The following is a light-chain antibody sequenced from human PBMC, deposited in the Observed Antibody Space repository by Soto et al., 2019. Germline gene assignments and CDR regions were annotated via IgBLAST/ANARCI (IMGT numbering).Light chain of an antibody. CDR2: GAS. CDR1: QAVNTR. V-gene: IGKV3D-11*01. CDR3: QQSRSAMT. J-gene: IGKJ5*01. Sequence: EIVLTQSPSTLSSFPGDRVTLSFRASQAVNTRLAWYQHKPGQAPRLLIYGASSRATGIPDRFSGSGSGTDLTLTISSLEPEDFAVYYCQQSRSAMTFGQGTRVEI.